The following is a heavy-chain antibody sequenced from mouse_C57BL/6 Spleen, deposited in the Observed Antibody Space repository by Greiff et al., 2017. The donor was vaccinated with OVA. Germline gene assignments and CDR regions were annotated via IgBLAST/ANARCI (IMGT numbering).Heavy chain of an antibody. D-gene: IGHD1-1*01. CDR2: INPNNGGT. CDR1: GYTFTDYN. CDR3: ARSLLLRYGFAY. Sequence: EVQLQQSGPELVKPGASVKMSCKASGYTFTDYNMHWVKQSHGQSLEWIGYINPNNGGTSYNQKFKGKATLTVNKSSSTAYMELRSLTSDDSAVYYCARSLLLRYGFAYWGQGTLVTVSA. J-gene: IGHJ3*01. V-gene: IGHV1-22*01.